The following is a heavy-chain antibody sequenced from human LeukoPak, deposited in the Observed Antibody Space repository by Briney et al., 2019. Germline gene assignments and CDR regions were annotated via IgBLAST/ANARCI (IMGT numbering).Heavy chain of an antibody. CDR2: IWYDGSNK. D-gene: IGHD3-3*01. J-gene: IGHJ4*02. CDR3: AKTPGYDFWSGYFDY. V-gene: IGHV3-33*06. Sequence: GRSLRLSCAASGFTFSSYGMHWVRQAPGKGLEWVAVIWYDGSNKYYADSVKGRFTISRDNSKNTLYLQMNSLRAEDTAVYYCAKTPGYDFWSGYFDYWGQGTLVTVSS. CDR1: GFTFSSYG.